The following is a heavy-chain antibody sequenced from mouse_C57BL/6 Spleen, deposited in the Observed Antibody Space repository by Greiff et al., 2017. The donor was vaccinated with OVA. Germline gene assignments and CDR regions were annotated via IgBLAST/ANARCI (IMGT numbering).Heavy chain of an antibody. CDR3: AKGNWEGDAMDY. Sequence: ESGPGLVQPSQRLSITCTVSGFSLTSYGVHWVRQSPGKGLEWLGVIWRGGSTDYNAAFMSRLSITKDNSKSQVFFKMNSLQADDTAIYYCAKGNWEGDAMDYWGQGTSVTVSS. J-gene: IGHJ4*01. CDR2: IWRGGST. D-gene: IGHD4-1*01. CDR1: GFSLTSYG. V-gene: IGHV2-5*01.